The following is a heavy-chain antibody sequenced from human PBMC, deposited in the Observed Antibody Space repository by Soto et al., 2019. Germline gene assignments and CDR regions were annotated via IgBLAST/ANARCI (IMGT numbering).Heavy chain of an antibody. CDR1: GGSFSGYY. J-gene: IGHJ6*02. V-gene: IGHV4-34*01. CDR3: ASTLIQWLPQKNYYYYGMDV. D-gene: IGHD6-19*01. CDR2: INHSGST. Sequence: SETLSLTCAVYGGSFSGYYWSWIRQPPGKGLEWIGEINHSGSTNYNPSLKSRVTISVDTSKNQVSLKLSSVTAADTAVYYCASTLIQWLPQKNYYYYGMDVWGQGTTVTVSS.